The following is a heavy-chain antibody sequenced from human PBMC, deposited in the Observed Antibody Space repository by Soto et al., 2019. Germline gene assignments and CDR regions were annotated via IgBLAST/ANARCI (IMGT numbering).Heavy chain of an antibody. D-gene: IGHD3-16*02. J-gene: IGHJ6*02. CDR1: GYTFTSYG. Sequence: ASVKVSCKASGYTFTSYGISWVRQAPGQGLEWMGWISAYNGNTNYAQKLQGRVTMTTDTSTSTAYMELRSLRSDDTAVYYCATYRRTYYYYYGMDVWGQGTTVTVSS. CDR3: ATYRRTYYYYYGMDV. V-gene: IGHV1-18*01. CDR2: ISAYNGNT.